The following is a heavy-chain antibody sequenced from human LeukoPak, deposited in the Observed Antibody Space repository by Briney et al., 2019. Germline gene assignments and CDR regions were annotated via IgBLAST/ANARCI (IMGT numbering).Heavy chain of an antibody. CDR2: ISTSSTTI. CDR1: GFTFSDYA. J-gene: IGHJ4*02. Sequence: PGGSLRLSCAASGFTFSDYAMNWVRQAPGKGLEWVSYISTSSTTIYCADSVKGRFTISRDNARNSLYLQMNGLRAEDTAVYYCARGPYTNGHYFDYWGQGTLATVSS. V-gene: IGHV3-48*04. D-gene: IGHD6-19*01. CDR3: ARGPYTNGHYFDY.